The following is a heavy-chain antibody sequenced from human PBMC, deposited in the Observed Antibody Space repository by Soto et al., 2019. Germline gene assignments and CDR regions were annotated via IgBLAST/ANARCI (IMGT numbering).Heavy chain of an antibody. CDR2: ISSSSSYI. J-gene: IGHJ5*02. D-gene: IGHD3-9*01. Sequence: EVQLVESGGGLVKPGGSLRLSCAASGFTFSSYSMNWVRQAPGKGLEWVSSISSSSSYIYYADSVKGRFTISRDNAKNSLYLQMNSLGAEDTAVYYCASLYYDILTGPVPWGQGTLVTVSS. CDR3: ASLYYDILTGPVP. V-gene: IGHV3-21*01. CDR1: GFTFSSYS.